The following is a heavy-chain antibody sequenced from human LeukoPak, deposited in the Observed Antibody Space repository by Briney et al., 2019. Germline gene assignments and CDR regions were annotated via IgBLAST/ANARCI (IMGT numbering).Heavy chain of an antibody. CDR2: IYTSGST. J-gene: IGHJ4*02. CDR1: GGSISSGSYY. D-gene: IGHD3-22*01. V-gene: IGHV4-61*02. CDR3: AREAVYYYDSSGTDY. Sequence: SETLSLTCTVSGGSISSGSYYWSWIRQPAGKGLEWIGRIYTSGSTNYNPSLKSRVTISVDTSKNQFSLKLSSVTAADTAVYYCAREAVYYYDSSGTDYWGQGTLVTVSS.